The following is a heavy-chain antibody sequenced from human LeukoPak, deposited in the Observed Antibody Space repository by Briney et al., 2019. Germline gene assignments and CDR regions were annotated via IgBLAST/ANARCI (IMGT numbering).Heavy chain of an antibody. CDR3: CRVACDSGFCNVDY. Sequence: ASVKVSCKASGYTFTSYGISWVRQAPGQGLEWMGWISAYNGNTNYAQKLQGRVTMTTDTSTSTAYMELRSLRSDDTAVYYCCRVACDSGFCNVDYWGQGTLVPVTS. V-gene: IGHV1-18*01. D-gene: IGHD3-22*01. J-gene: IGHJ4*02. CDR1: GYTFTSYG. CDR2: ISAYNGNT.